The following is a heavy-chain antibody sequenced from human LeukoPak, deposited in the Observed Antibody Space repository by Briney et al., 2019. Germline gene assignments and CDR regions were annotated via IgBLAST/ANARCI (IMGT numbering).Heavy chain of an antibody. J-gene: IGHJ4*02. V-gene: IGHV4-61*02. Sequence: SGTLSLTCTVSGGSISSGSYYWSWIRQPAGKGLEWIGRIYTSGSTNYNPSLKSRVTISVDTSKNQLSLKLSSVTAADTAVYYCARGLGFYCSSTSCYVGALDYWGQGTLVTVSS. CDR2: IYTSGST. CDR1: GGSISSGSYY. CDR3: ARGLGFYCSSTSCYVGALDY. D-gene: IGHD2-2*01.